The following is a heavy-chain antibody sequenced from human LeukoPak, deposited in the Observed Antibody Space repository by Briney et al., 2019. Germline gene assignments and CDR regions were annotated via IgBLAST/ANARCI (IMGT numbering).Heavy chain of an antibody. CDR3: ATVGNYYDSGRIYYYFDS. Sequence: ASVKVSCKASGYTFTGYYMHWVRQAPVKGLEWMGGFHPEDGETIYAQKFQGRVTMTEDTSTDTAYMELSSLRSEDTAVYYCATVGNYYDSGRIYYYFDSWGQGTLVTVSS. CDR2: FHPEDGET. CDR1: GYTFTGYY. D-gene: IGHD3-10*01. J-gene: IGHJ4*02. V-gene: IGHV1-24*01.